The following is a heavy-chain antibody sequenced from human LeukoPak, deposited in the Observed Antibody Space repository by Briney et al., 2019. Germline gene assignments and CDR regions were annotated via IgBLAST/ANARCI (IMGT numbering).Heavy chain of an antibody. CDR3: ARSRVYDFWSGYPFDP. D-gene: IGHD3-3*01. Sequence: GGSLRLSCAASGFTFSSYAMSWVRQAPGKGLEWVSGISGSGGSTYYADSVKGRFTISRDTSKDTLYLQMNSLRAEDTAVYYCARSRVYDFWSGYPFDPWGQGTLVTVSS. J-gene: IGHJ5*02. CDR1: GFTFSSYA. V-gene: IGHV3-23*01. CDR2: ISGSGGST.